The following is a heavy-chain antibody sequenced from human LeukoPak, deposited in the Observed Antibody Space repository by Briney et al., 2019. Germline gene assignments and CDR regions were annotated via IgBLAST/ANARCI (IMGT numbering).Heavy chain of an antibody. J-gene: IGHJ4*02. D-gene: IGHD2-2*02. CDR1: GGTFSSYT. CDR3: ARDPGYCSSTSCYTRLGY. V-gene: IGHV1-69*04. Sequence: AASVKVCCKASGGTFSSYTISRVRQAPGQGLEWMGRIIPILGIANYAQKFQGRVTITADKSTSTAYMELSSLRSEDTAVYYCARDPGYCSSTSCYTRLGYWGQGTLVTVSS. CDR2: IIPILGIA.